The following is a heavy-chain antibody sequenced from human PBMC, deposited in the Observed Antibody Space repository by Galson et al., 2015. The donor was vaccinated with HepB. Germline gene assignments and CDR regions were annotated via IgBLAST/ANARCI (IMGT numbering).Heavy chain of an antibody. CDR1: GFTFSSYA. V-gene: IGHV3-23*01. CDR3: AKGNRHGDYWYFDI. Sequence: SLRLSCAASGFTFSSYAMSWVRQAPGKGLEWVSGISGSGSSTYYADSGKGRFTISRDKSKNTLYLQMNSLTAEDTAVYYCAKGNRHGDYWYFDIWGRGTLITVSS. CDR2: ISGSGSST. J-gene: IGHJ2*01. D-gene: IGHD5-24*01.